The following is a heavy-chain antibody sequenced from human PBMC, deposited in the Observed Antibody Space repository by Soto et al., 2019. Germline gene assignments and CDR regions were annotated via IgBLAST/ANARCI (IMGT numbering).Heavy chain of an antibody. V-gene: IGHV4-59*08. J-gene: IGHJ6*02. CDR3: VRQGIDYLHGLVDV. Sequence: QVQLQQSGPRLVKPSETLSLTCTVSSGPDRSHNWGWIRQPPGRGLEWIGYVYYTGDTAYNPSLRGRVTISADTSTTDISLTLTSVTAEDPAVYYCVRQGIDYLHGLVDVWGQGTTVSV. D-gene: IGHD4-17*01. CDR2: VYYTGDT. CDR1: SGPDRSHN.